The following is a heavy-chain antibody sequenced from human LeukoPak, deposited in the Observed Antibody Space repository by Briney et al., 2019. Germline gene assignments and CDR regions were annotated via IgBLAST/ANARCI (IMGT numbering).Heavy chain of an antibody. Sequence: PGGSLRLSCAASGFIFSNYNMNWVRQAPGRGLEWVAVISYLGGDQFCAESVKGRFTISRDNSNKRVFLQMNSLRGEDTAIYYCAKDRSSGPHYYYGMDVWGRGTTVIVSS. V-gene: IGHV3-30*18. CDR1: GFIFSNYN. D-gene: IGHD6-25*01. CDR3: AKDRSSGPHYYYGMDV. J-gene: IGHJ6*02. CDR2: ISYLGGDQ.